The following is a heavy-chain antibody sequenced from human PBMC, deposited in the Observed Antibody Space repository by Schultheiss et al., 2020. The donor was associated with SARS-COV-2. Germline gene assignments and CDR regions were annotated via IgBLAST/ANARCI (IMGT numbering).Heavy chain of an antibody. CDR2: ITGSGGST. CDR1: GFTFSSYA. D-gene: IGHD3-16*02. J-gene: IGHJ4*02. Sequence: SCAASGFTFSSYAMSWVRQAPGKGLEWVSGITGSGGSTYDADSVTGRFTMSRDNSKSTVYLQMNSLRGEDTAIYYCARDFSLAELDYWGQGTPVTVSS. V-gene: IGHV3-23*01. CDR3: ARDFSLAELDY.